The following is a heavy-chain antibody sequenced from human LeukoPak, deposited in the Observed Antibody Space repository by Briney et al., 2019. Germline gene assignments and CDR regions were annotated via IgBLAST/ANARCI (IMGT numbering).Heavy chain of an antibody. D-gene: IGHD1-7*01. CDR3: ARATGELRTYYFDY. CDR1: GFTFNTYG. Sequence: GGSLRLSCAASGFTFNTYGMHWVRQTPGKGLEWVAFIWYDGSKKYYADSVKGRFTISRDNSKSTLYPQMNRLRDEDTAVYHCARATGELRTYYFDYWGQGPLVTVPS. V-gene: IGHV3-33*01. CDR2: IWYDGSKK. J-gene: IGHJ4*02.